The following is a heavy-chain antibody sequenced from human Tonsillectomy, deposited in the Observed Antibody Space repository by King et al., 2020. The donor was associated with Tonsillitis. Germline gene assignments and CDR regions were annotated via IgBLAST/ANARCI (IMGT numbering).Heavy chain of an antibody. D-gene: IGHD6-19*01. Sequence: VQLVESGGGVVQPGRSLRLSCAASGFTFSSYGMHWVRQPPGKGLEWVAVISYDGSNKYYADSVKGRFTISRDNSKNTLYLQMNSLRAEDTAVYYFASDGYSSGWSGTDYWGQGTLVTVSS. J-gene: IGHJ4*02. V-gene: IGHV3-33*05. CDR2: ISYDGSNK. CDR3: ASDGYSSGWSGTDY. CDR1: GFTFSSYG.